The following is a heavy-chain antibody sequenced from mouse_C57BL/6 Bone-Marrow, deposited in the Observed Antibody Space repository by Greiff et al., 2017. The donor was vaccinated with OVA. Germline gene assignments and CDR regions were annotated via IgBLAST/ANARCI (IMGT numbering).Heavy chain of an antibody. Sequence: EVQLVESGGDLVKPGGSLKLSCAASGFTFSSYGMSWVRQTPDKRLEWVATISSGGSYTYYPDSVKGRFTISRDNAKNTLYLQMSSLKSEDTAMYYCARHGNGNYPHWYAMDYWGQGTSVTVSS. CDR1: GFTFSSYG. V-gene: IGHV5-6*01. CDR2: ISSGGSYT. D-gene: IGHD2-1*01. J-gene: IGHJ4*01. CDR3: ARHGNGNYPHWYAMDY.